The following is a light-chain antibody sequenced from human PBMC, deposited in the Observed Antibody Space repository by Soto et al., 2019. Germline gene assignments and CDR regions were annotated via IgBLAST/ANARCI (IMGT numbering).Light chain of an antibody. CDR3: QHSSSPPSA. CDR1: QSVSSSY. V-gene: IGKV3-20*01. J-gene: IGKJ5*01. CDR2: AAS. Sequence: ETLLTQTTAAVSLSPEERATLSWRDSQSVSSSYLAWYQQKPGQVPRLLMYAASSRATGIPDRFSGSGSGTDFTLTISILEAEDFAVYYMQHSSSPPSAIGQGTRPEIK.